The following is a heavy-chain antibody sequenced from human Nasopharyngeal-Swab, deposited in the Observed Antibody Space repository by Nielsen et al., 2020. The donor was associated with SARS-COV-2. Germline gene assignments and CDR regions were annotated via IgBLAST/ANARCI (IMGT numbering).Heavy chain of an antibody. CDR2: ISWNSGNK. J-gene: IGHJ6*02. V-gene: IGHV3-9*01. CDR3: AKDTETGEGIYLWEGGMDV. D-gene: IGHD5-18*01. Sequence: SLKISCAASGFSFDDYAMHWVRQPPGKGLEWVSRISWNSGNKHYADSVKGRFTISGDNAKNSLYLQMNSLRTEDTALYYCAKDTETGEGIYLWEGGMDVWGQGTTVTVSS. CDR1: GFSFDDYA.